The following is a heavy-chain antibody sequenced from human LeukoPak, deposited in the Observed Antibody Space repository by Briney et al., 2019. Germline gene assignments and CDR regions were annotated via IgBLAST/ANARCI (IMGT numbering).Heavy chain of an antibody. CDR3: ARDIGHYSSGWEGWYYYGMDV. V-gene: IGHV4-61*02. Sequence: SQTLSLTCTVSGGSISSGSYYWSWIRQPAGKGLEWIGRIYTSGSTNYNPSLKSRVTISVDTSKNQFSLKLSSVTAADTAVYYCARDIGHYSSGWEGWYYYGMDVWGQGTTVTVSS. CDR2: IYTSGST. D-gene: IGHD6-19*01. CDR1: GGSISSGSYY. J-gene: IGHJ6*02.